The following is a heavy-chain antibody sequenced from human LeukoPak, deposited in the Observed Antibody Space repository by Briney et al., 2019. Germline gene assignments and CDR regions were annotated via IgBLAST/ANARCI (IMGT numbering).Heavy chain of an antibody. Sequence: SVKVSCTASGGTFSSYAISWARQAPGQGLEWMGGIIPIFGTANYAQKFQGRVTITADESTSTAYMELSSLRSEDTAVYYCARDRDIRFGEPLMDVWGKGTTVTVSS. CDR1: GGTFSSYA. D-gene: IGHD3-10*01. V-gene: IGHV1-69*01. CDR3: ARDRDIRFGEPLMDV. J-gene: IGHJ6*04. CDR2: IIPIFGTA.